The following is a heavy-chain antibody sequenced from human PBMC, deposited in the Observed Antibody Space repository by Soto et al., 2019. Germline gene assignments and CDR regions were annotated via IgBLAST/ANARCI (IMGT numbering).Heavy chain of an antibody. J-gene: IGHJ6*02. CDR1: GGSISSGGYY. D-gene: IGHD3-10*01. V-gene: IGHV4-31*03. CDR2: IYYSGST. Sequence: SETLSLTCTVSGGSISSGGYYWSWIRQHPGKGLEWIGYIYYSGSTYYNPSLKSRVTISVDTSKNQFSLKLSSVTAADTAVYYCARDLLDSQLLWFGELSPRYYYYYGMDVWGQGTTVTVS. CDR3: ARDLLDSQLLWFGELSPRYYYYYGMDV.